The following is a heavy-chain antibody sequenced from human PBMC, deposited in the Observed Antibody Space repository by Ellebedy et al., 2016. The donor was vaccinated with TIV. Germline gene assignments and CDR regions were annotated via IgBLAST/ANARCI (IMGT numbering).Heavy chain of an antibody. Sequence: GGSLRLXCAASGFTFDDYGMSWVRQAPGKGLEWVSGIKWNGGSTGYGDSVKGRFTISRDNAKNSLYLQINSLRAEDTASYHCARDRSISGTTLNGMDVWGQGTTVTVSS. V-gene: IGHV3-20*01. CDR3: ARDRSISGTTLNGMDV. CDR2: IKWNGGST. D-gene: IGHD1-20*01. J-gene: IGHJ6*02. CDR1: GFTFDDYG.